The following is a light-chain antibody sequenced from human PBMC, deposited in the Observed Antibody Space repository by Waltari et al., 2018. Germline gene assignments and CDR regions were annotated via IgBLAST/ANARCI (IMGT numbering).Light chain of an antibody. CDR2: GAP. J-gene: IGKJ1*01. CDR3: QQYNNWPPWT. V-gene: IGKV3-15*01. CDR1: QSLSSN. Sequence: EIVMTQSPATLSVSPGERATLSCRASQSLSSNLAWYQQKPGQAPRLLIYGAPTRATGIPARFSGSGSGTDFTLTISSLQSEDFAVYYCQQYNNWPPWTFGQGTKVEIK.